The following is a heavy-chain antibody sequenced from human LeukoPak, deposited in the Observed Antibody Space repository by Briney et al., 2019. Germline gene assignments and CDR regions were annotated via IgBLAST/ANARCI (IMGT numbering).Heavy chain of an antibody. CDR2: ISADGGST. CDR3: ARDQRYCSSSSCPWEPFDY. V-gene: IGHV3-43*02. D-gene: IGHD2-2*01. CDR1: GLNFDDSA. J-gene: IGHJ4*02. Sequence: PGGSLRLSCVASGLNFDDSAMHWVRQAPGKGLEWVSLISADGGSTFSADSVKGRFTISRDNAKNSLYLQMNSLRAEDTAVYYCARDQRYCSSSSCPWEPFDYWGQGTLVTVSS.